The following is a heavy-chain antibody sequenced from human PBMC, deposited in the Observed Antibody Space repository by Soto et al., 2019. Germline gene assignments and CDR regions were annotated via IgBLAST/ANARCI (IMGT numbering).Heavy chain of an antibody. CDR2: IYPGDSDT. J-gene: IGHJ4*02. D-gene: IGHD5-18*01. CDR3: ARPRGYEPFGNYYFDY. V-gene: IGHV5-51*01. Sequence: GESLKISCKGSGYSFTSYWIGWVRQMPGKGPEWMGIIYPGDSDTRYSPSFQGQVTISADKSISTAYLQWSSLKASDTAMYYCARPRGYEPFGNYYFDYWGQGTLVTVSS. CDR1: GYSFTSYW.